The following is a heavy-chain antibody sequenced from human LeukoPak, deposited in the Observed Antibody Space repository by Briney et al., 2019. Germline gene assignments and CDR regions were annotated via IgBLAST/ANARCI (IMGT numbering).Heavy chain of an antibody. Sequence: PSETLSLTCAVYGGSFSGYYWSWIRQPPGKGLEWIGEINHSGSTNYNPSLKSRVTISVDTSKNQFSLKLSSVTAADTAVYYCARKMTYYYGSGSYSYFDYWGQGTLVTVSS. CDR3: ARKMTYYYGSGSYSYFDY. CDR2: INHSGST. CDR1: GGSFSGYY. V-gene: IGHV4-34*01. J-gene: IGHJ4*02. D-gene: IGHD3-10*01.